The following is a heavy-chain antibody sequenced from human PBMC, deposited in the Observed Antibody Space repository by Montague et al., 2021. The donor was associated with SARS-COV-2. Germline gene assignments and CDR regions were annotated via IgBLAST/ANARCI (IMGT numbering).Heavy chain of an antibody. CDR3: ASRGGHDILRTLEWGFDP. CDR1: GGSISSSHW. Sequence: SETLSLTCAVSGGSISSSHWWSWVRQPPGKGLEWIGEIFHSGSLNYNPSFYSRVTISVDKFRNQFSLKLTFVTAADTAVYYCASRGGHDILRTLEWGFDPWGQGTLVTVSS. J-gene: IGHJ5*02. V-gene: IGHV4-4*02. D-gene: IGHD3-9*01. CDR2: IFHSGSL.